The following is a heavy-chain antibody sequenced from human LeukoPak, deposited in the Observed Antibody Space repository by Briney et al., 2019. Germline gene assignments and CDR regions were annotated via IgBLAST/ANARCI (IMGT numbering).Heavy chain of an antibody. D-gene: IGHD5-12*01. CDR3: ARGPSGYHNT. Sequence: GSLRLSCAASGFPFSYYGMHWVRQAPGKGLEWIGEINHSGSSGSTNYNPSLKSRVTISVDTSKNQFSLKLSSVTAADTAVYYCARGPSGYHNTGGQGTLVTVSS. CDR2: INHSGSSGST. V-gene: IGHV4-34*01. J-gene: IGHJ4*02. CDR1: GFPFSYYG.